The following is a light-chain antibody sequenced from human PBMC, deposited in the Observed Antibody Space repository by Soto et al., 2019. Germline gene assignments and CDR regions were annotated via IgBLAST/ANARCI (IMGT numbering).Light chain of an antibody. CDR1: QSISNK. Sequence: LTPSPSSLSASVGDRVTITCLASQSISNKLAWYQQKPGQAPRLLIYGASSRATGIPDRFSGSGSGTDFTLTISRLEPEDFAVYYCQQYGSSPLTLGGGTKVDI. CDR3: QQYGSSPLT. V-gene: IGKV3-20*01. CDR2: GAS. J-gene: IGKJ4*01.